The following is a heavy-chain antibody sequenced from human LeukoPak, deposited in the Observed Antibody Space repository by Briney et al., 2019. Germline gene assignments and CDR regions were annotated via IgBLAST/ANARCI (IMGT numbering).Heavy chain of an antibody. Sequence: ASVKVSCKASGYTFTSYGISWVRQAPGQGLEWMGWISAYNGNTNYAQKLQGRVTMTTDTSTSTAYMELRSLRSDDTAVYYCARPSRYNWNLDAFDIWGQGTMVTVSS. D-gene: IGHD1-20*01. CDR3: ARPSRYNWNLDAFDI. CDR2: ISAYNGNT. CDR1: GYTFTSYG. V-gene: IGHV1-18*01. J-gene: IGHJ3*02.